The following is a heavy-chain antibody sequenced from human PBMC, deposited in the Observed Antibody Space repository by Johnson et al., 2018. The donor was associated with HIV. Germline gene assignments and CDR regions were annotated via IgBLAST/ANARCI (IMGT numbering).Heavy chain of an antibody. CDR2: ISWNSGSI. Sequence: VQLVESGGGLVQPGRSLRLSCAASGFTFDDYAMHWVRQAPGKGLEWVSGISWNSGSIGYADSVKGRFTISRDNAKNSLFLQMYSLRAEDTALYYCARHRGVYPTSPGGVGAFDFWGPGTMVTVSS. CDR3: ARHRGVYPTSPGGVGAFDF. D-gene: IGHD1-26*01. CDR1: GFTFDDYA. J-gene: IGHJ3*01. V-gene: IGHV3-9*01.